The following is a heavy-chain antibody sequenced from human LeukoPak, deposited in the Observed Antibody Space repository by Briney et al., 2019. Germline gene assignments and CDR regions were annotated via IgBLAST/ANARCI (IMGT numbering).Heavy chain of an antibody. CDR1: GYTFTSYD. J-gene: IGHJ6*03. V-gene: IGHV1-8*03. CDR2: MNPNSGNT. D-gene: IGHD1-1*01. Sequence: GASVKVSCKASGYTFTSYDINWVRQATGQGLEWMGWMNPNSGNTGYAQKFQGRVTITRNTSISTAYMELSSLRSEDTAVYYCARAASLAYYYYMDVWGKGTTVTVSS. CDR3: ARAASLAYYYYMDV.